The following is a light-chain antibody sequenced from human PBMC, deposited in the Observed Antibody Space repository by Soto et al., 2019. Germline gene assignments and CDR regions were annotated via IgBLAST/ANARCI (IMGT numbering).Light chain of an antibody. Sequence: EIVLTQSPGTLFLSPGERATLSCRASQNVSSSFLAWYQQKPGQAPRLLIYGASSRATGIPDRFSGSGSATDFTLTISRLEPEDFAVYYCQQYGSSPLTFGQGTKVDIK. CDR3: QQYGSSPLT. CDR2: GAS. CDR1: QNVSSSF. J-gene: IGKJ1*01. V-gene: IGKV3-20*01.